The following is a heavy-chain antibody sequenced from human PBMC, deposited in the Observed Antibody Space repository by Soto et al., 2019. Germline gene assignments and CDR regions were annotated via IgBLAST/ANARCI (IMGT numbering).Heavy chain of an antibody. Sequence: SETLSLTCTVSGGSISSGDYYWSWIRQPPGKGLEWIWYIYYSGSTYYNPSLKSRVTISVDTSKNQFSLKLSSVTAADTAVYYCARGRGGSWYPDYWGQGTLVTVSS. V-gene: IGHV4-30-4*01. CDR2: IYYSGST. D-gene: IGHD6-13*01. CDR1: GGSISSGDYY. CDR3: ARGRGGSWYPDY. J-gene: IGHJ4*02.